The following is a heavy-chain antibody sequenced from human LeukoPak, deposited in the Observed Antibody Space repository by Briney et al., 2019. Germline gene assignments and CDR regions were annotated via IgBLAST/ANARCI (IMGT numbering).Heavy chain of an antibody. Sequence: GGSLRLSCAASGFTFSSYAMSWVRQAPGKGLEWVSTISSVGISTYYADSVKGRFTISRDNSRNTLWLQMNTLRAEDTAVYYCAEIHGYSYGYVYWGQGALVTVSS. CDR2: ISSVGIST. V-gene: IGHV3-23*01. CDR1: GFTFSSYA. J-gene: IGHJ4*02. CDR3: AEIHGYSYGYVY. D-gene: IGHD5-18*01.